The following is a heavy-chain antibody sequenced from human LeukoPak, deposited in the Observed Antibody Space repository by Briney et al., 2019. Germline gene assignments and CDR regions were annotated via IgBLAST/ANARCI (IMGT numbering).Heavy chain of an antibody. CDR1: GFTFSSYA. CDR3: ATPYNSGWYTY. CDR2: INNSGGIT. Sequence: PGGSLRLSCAASGFTFSSYAMSWVRQAPGKGLEWVSVINNSGGITYYAVSVKGRFTISRDNSKNTLYLQMNSLRVDDTAVYYCATPYNSGWYTYWGRGTLVTVSS. J-gene: IGHJ4*02. D-gene: IGHD6-19*01. V-gene: IGHV3-23*01.